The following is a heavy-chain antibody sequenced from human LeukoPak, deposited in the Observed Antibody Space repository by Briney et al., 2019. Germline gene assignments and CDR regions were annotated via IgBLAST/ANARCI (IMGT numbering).Heavy chain of an antibody. CDR3: AKDFEWIPLWSGSFGTDV. CDR1: GFTFSSYA. V-gene: IGHV3-23*01. J-gene: IGHJ6*02. Sequence: GGSLRLSCAAAGFTFSSYAMDWVRQAPGKGLELVSAISAIDDSTHYAASVTGRSTTSRDNSKNTLYLQMNSLRAEETAIYSCAKDFEWIPLWSGSFGTDVWGQGTTVIVSS. CDR2: ISAIDDST. D-gene: IGHD5-18*01.